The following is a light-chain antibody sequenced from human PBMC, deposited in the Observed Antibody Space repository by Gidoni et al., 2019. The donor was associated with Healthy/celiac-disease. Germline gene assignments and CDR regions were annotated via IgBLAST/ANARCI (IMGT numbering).Light chain of an antibody. CDR3: QQYYSTPT. V-gene: IGKV4-1*01. J-gene: IGKJ1*01. CDR1: QSALSSSNSKTY. Sequence: DSVLTQSLYSLAGSLGARAAINCKSSQSALSSSNSKTYLAGYPQKPGQPPKLLIYWASTRASEVPDRFSGSGSGTDCTLTISSLQAKDVAVYYCQQYYSTPTFGPXTKVEIK. CDR2: WAS.